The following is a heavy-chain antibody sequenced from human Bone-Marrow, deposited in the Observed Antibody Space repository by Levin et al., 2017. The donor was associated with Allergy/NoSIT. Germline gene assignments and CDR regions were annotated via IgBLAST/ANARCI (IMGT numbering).Heavy chain of an antibody. D-gene: IGHD1-26*01. Sequence: NTSETLSLICSVSGGSVSSDDHYWSWIRQPPGKGLEWIGYIYYSGSTSYKPSLKSRVSISIDTSKNQLSLKLSSVTAADTAVYYCARVRSYYAGLGYFDSWGQGTLVAVSS. CDR3: ARVRSYYAGLGYFDS. CDR2: IYYSGST. CDR1: GGSVSSDDHY. V-gene: IGHV4-30-4*01. J-gene: IGHJ4*02.